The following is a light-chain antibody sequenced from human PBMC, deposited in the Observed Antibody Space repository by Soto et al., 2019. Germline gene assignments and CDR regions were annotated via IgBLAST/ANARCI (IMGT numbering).Light chain of an antibody. CDR1: QSISTW. CDR3: QQYNNYPYT. Sequence: DIQMTQSPSTLSASVGDRVTITCRASQSISTWLAWYQQKPGKAPKVLICKASSLESGAPSTFSGSGSGTESTLTISSLQPDDFASYYCQQYNNYPYTFGQGTKLEIK. CDR2: KAS. V-gene: IGKV1-5*03. J-gene: IGKJ2*01.